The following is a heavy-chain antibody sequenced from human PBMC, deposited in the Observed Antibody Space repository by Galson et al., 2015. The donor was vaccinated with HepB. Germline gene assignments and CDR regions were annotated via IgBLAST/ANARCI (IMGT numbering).Heavy chain of an antibody. J-gene: IGHJ4*02. CDR3: ARGLGDFWSGYPPGYFDY. D-gene: IGHD3-3*01. CDR1: GGSFSGYY. CDR2: INHSGST. Sequence: ETLSLTCAVYGGSFSGYYWSWIRQPPGKGLEWIGEINHSGSTNYNPSLKSRVTISVDTSKNQFSLKLSSVTAADTAVYYCARGLGDFWSGYPPGYFDYWGQGTLVTVSS. V-gene: IGHV4-34*01.